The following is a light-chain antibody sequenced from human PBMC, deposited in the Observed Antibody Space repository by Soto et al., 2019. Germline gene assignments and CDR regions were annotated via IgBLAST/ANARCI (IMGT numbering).Light chain of an antibody. CDR1: NIGSKS. Sequence: SYELTQPPSVSVATGTTARITCGGYNIGSKSVHWYQQKPGQAPVLVIYYDSDRPSGIPERFSGSNSGNTATLTISRVEAGDEADNYCQVWDSSSDRDVVFGGGTKLTV. J-gene: IGLJ2*01. V-gene: IGLV3-21*04. CDR2: YDS. CDR3: QVWDSSSDRDVV.